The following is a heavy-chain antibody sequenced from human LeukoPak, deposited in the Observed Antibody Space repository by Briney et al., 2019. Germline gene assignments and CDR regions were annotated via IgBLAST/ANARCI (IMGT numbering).Heavy chain of an antibody. CDR1: GGTFSSYA. J-gene: IGHJ6*03. CDR2: IIPIFGTA. D-gene: IGHD6-13*01. V-gene: IGHV1-69*05. CDR3: ARGVFGRSTDARPGLNYMDV. Sequence: VASVKLSCKASGGTFSSYAISWVRQAPGQGLEWMGGIIPIFGTANYAQKFQGRVTITTDESTSTAYMELSSLRSEDTAVYYCARGVFGRSTDARPGLNYMDVWGKGTTVTVSS.